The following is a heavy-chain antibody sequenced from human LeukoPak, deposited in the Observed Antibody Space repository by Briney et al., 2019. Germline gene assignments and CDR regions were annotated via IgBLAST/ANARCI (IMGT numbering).Heavy chain of an antibody. J-gene: IGHJ4*02. CDR2: IKRKTDGGTA. CDR3: ITDENYYDSSGYHYRDY. Sequence: GGSLRLSCAASGFSFSNAWVNWVRQAPGKGLEWVGLIKRKTDGGTADYAAPVKGRFTISRDDSKNTVHLQMNSLKTEDTAVYYCITDENYYDSSGYHYRDYWGQGTLVTVSS. V-gene: IGHV3-15*01. D-gene: IGHD3-22*01. CDR1: GFSFSNAW.